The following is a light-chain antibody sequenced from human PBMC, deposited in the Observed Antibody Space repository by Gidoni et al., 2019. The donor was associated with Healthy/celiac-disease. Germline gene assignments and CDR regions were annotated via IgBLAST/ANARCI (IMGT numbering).Light chain of an antibody. Sequence: EIVLTQSTGTLSLSPGQSATLSCRASQSISSSQLTWYQQKPGQAPRPLMYGASSRATGIPDRFSGSGSGTDFTLTISRLEPEDFAVYYCQHFGNFXGXTKVE. CDR2: GAS. CDR1: QSISSSQ. CDR3: QHFGN. J-gene: IGKJ4*01. V-gene: IGKV3-20*01.